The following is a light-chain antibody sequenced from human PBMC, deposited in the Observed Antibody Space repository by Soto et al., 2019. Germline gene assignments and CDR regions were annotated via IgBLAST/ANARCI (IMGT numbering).Light chain of an antibody. Sequence: SALTQPRSVSGSPGQSVTISCPGTSSDIGGYDCVSWYQQYPGRAPKLIIYDVNKRPSGVPDRFSGSKSGNTASLTISGLQAEDEADYYCCSYAGNFVAFGGGTKLTVL. J-gene: IGLJ3*02. V-gene: IGLV2-11*01. CDR2: DVN. CDR3: CSYAGNFVA. CDR1: SSDIGGYDC.